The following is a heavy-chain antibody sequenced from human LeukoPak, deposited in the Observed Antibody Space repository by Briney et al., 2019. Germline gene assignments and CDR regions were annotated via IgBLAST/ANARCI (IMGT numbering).Heavy chain of an antibody. Sequence: PGGSLRLSCAASGFTFSSYWMSWVRQAPGKGLEWVANIKEDGSETYYVDSVKGRFTISRDNAKNALNLQMNSLRAEDTAVYYCARDMVVVPNRFGWDYYYYHMDVWGKGTTVTVSS. CDR1: GFTFSSYW. CDR2: IKEDGSET. J-gene: IGHJ6*03. D-gene: IGHD2-21*01. V-gene: IGHV3-7*01. CDR3: ARDMVVVPNRFGWDYYYYHMDV.